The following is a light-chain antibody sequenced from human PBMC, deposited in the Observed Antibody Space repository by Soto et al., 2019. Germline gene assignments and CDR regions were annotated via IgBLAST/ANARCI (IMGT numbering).Light chain of an antibody. J-gene: IGKJ4*01. Sequence: DIQVTQSAPTLSASLGDRVTITCRASQTISTWMAWYQQKQGQAPNLLIYAASTLQSGVPSRFSGSGYGTDFNLTISSLQTEDFATYYCQQLNSYPLTFGGGTKVDIK. CDR2: AAS. CDR3: QQLNSYPLT. CDR1: QTISTW. V-gene: IGKV1-9*01.